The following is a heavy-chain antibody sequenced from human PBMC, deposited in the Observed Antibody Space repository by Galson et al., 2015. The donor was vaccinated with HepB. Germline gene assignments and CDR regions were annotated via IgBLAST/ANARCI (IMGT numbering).Heavy chain of an antibody. J-gene: IGHJ4*02. CDR1: GFTFSSYA. CDR2: ISGSGGST. CDR3: AKAGYWAPGRFDY. Sequence: SPRLSCAASGFTFSSYAMSWVRQAPGKGLEWVSAISGSGGSTYFADSVRGRFTISRDNSKNTLYLQMNSLRAEDTAVYYCAKAGYWAPGRFDYWGQGTLVTVSS. D-gene: IGHD2-15*01. V-gene: IGHV3-23*01.